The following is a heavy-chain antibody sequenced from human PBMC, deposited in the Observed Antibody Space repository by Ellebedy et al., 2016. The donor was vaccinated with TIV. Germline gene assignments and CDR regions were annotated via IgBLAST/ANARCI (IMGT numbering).Heavy chain of an antibody. J-gene: IGHJ4*02. V-gene: IGHV3-74*01. CDR3: ARQYSSSSACIGY. Sequence: GESLKISCAASGFTFSSYWMHWVRQAPGKGLVWVSRINTDGRSTSYADSVKGRFTISRDNAKNTLYLQMSSLRAEDTAVYYCARQYSSSSACIGYWGQGTLVTVSS. D-gene: IGHD6-6*01. CDR2: INTDGRST. CDR1: GFTFSSYW.